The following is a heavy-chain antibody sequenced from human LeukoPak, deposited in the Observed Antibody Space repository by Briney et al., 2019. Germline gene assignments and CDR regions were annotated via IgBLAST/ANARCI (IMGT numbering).Heavy chain of an antibody. D-gene: IGHD2-2*02. CDR3: ATEDIVVVPAAINFDY. CDR2: INPSGGST. J-gene: IGHJ4*02. CDR1: GYTFTSYY. Sequence: GASVKVSCKASGYTFTSYYMHWVRQAPGQGLEWMGIINPSGGSTSYAQKFQGRVTMTRDTSTSTVYMELSSLRSEDTAVYYCATEDIVVVPAAINFDYWGQGTLVTVSS. V-gene: IGHV1-46*01.